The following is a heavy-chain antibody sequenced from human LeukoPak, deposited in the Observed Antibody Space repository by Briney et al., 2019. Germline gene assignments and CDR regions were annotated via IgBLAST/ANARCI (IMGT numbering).Heavy chain of an antibody. CDR3: AKESPRFDY. CDR2: ISGNGGST. CDR1: GYSFISYA. V-gene: IGHV3-23*01. J-gene: IGHJ4*02. Sequence: GESLKISCKGSGYSFISYALSWVRQAPGKGLEWVSVISGNGGSTHYADSVKGRFTISRDNSKNTLYLQMNSLRAEDTAVYYCAKESPRFDYWGQGTLVTVSS.